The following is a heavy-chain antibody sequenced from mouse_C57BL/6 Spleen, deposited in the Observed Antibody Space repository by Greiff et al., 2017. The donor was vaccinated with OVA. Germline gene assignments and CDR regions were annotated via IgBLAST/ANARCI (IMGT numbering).Heavy chain of an antibody. V-gene: IGHV1-50*01. Sequence: VQLQQSGAELVKPGASVKLSCKASGYTFTSYWMQWVKQRPGQGLEWIGEIDPSDSYTNYNQKFKGKATLTVDTSSSTAYMQLSSLTSEDSAVYYCARGEASAQATRYFDYWGQGTTLTVSS. CDR1: GYTFTSYW. CDR3: ARGEASAQATRYFDY. J-gene: IGHJ2*01. D-gene: IGHD3-2*02. CDR2: IDPSDSYT.